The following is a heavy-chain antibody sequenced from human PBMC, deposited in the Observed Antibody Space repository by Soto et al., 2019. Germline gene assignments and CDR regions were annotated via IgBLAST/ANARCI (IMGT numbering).Heavy chain of an antibody. CDR2: IKQDGSEK. D-gene: IGHD3-22*01. Sequence: EVQLVESGGGLVQPGGSLRLSCAASGFTFSRYWMSWVRQAPRKGPEWVANIKQDGSEKFYVDSVKGRFTISRDNAKNSLYLQMNSLRAEDTAVYYCARGDYYDTSGYYIDAFDIWGQGTMVTVSS. CDR1: GFTFSRYW. J-gene: IGHJ3*02. CDR3: ARGDYYDTSGYYIDAFDI. V-gene: IGHV3-7*01.